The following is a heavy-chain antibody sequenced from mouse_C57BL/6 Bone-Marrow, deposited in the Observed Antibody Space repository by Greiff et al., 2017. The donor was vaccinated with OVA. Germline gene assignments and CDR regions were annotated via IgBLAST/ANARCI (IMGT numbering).Heavy chain of an antibody. D-gene: IGHD2-12*01. CDR1: GYTFTTYP. Sequence: QVQLKQSGAELVKPGASVKMSCKASGYTFTTYPIQWMKQTHGKSLEWIGNFHPYNDDTKYNEKFTGKATLTVKQSSRTVYLELSRLTSDESAVYDCARGDRYDRGVDYWGQGTLVTVSA. CDR3: ARGDRYDRGVDY. J-gene: IGHJ3*01. V-gene: IGHV1-47*01. CDR2: FHPYNDDT.